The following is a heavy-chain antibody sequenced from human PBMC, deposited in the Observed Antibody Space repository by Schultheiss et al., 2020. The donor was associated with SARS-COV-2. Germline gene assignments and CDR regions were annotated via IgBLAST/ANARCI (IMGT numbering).Heavy chain of an antibody. CDR2: ISGSGGST. CDR1: GFTFSSYA. D-gene: IGHD2-2*02. V-gene: IGHV3-23*01. J-gene: IGHJ4*02. CDR3: AKDLGYCSSTSCYTIDY. Sequence: GESLKISCAASGFTFSSYAMSWVRQAPGKGLEWVSAISGSGGSTYYADSVKGRFTISRDNAKNTLYLQMNSLRAEDTAVYYCAKDLGYCSSTSCYTIDYWGQGTRVTVSS.